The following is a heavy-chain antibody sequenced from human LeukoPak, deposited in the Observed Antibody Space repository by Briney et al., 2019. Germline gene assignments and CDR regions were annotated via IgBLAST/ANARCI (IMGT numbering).Heavy chain of an antibody. CDR3: ARGRRRDGPSSSGLFDY. CDR2: FSRSGGNT. D-gene: IGHD3-22*01. Sequence: GGSLRLSCAASGFTFSNYAMGWVRQAPGKGLEWVSAFSRSGGNTYYADSVKGRFTISRDNSKNTLHLQMNSLRAEDTAVYYCARGRRRDGPSSSGLFDYWGQGTLVTVSS. J-gene: IGHJ4*02. V-gene: IGHV3-23*01. CDR1: GFTFSNYA.